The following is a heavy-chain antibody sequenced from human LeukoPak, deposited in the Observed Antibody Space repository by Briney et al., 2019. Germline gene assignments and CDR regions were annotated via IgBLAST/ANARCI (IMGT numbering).Heavy chain of an antibody. D-gene: IGHD3-22*01. CDR1: GFTVSSNY. Sequence: GGSLRLSCAASGFTVSSNYMSWVRQAPGKGLEWVSVIYSGGSTYYADSVKGRFTISRDNSKNTLYLQMNSLRAEDTAVYYCARDSNYYDSSGYFNSGYYMDVWGKGTTVTVSS. CDR2: IYSGGST. V-gene: IGHV3-53*01. J-gene: IGHJ6*03. CDR3: ARDSNYYDSSGYFNSGYYMDV.